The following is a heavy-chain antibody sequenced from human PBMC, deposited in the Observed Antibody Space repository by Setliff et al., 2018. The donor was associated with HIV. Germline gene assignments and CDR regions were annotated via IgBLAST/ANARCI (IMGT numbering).Heavy chain of an antibody. CDR1: GASISGYY. V-gene: IGHV4-4*08. CDR2: IHGDGTT. CDR3: ASTPQGAGYYYYMDV. D-gene: IGHD3-16*01. Sequence: SETLSLTCTVSGASISGYYWSWIRQTPGKGLEWIGSIHGDGTTNHNPSLKSRVTISLDTPRNHFSLNLHSVTAADTAVYYCASTPQGAGYYYYMDVWGKGTTVTVSS. J-gene: IGHJ6*03.